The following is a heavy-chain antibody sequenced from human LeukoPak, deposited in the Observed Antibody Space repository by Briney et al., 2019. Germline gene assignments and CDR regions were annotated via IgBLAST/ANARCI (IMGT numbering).Heavy chain of an antibody. CDR1: GFTFGDSG. CDR3: SRAPYFDFYMDV. Sequence: GGSLRLSCTASGFTFGDSGMNWFRQAPGKGLEWVSFIRSKAYGGTIQYAASVKGRFTISRDDSKSIAYPQMNSLKTEDTAVYYCSRAPYFDFYMDVWGKGTTVIVSS. CDR2: IRSKAYGGTI. V-gene: IGHV3-49*03. D-gene: IGHD3-3*01. J-gene: IGHJ6*03.